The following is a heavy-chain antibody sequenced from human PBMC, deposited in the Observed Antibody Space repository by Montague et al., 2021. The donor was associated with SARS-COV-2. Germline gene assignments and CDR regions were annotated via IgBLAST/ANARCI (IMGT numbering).Heavy chain of an antibody. CDR1: GGSISSYY. J-gene: IGHJ4*02. Sequence: SETLSLTCTVSGGSISSYYWTWIRQPPGKGLEWMWYVYYSGSSNYNPSLKNRVTISVDTSKNQFSLKLTSVTAADTAVYYCSRGFDYWGQGTLVTVSS. CDR3: SRGFDY. V-gene: IGHV4-59*01. CDR2: VYYSGSS.